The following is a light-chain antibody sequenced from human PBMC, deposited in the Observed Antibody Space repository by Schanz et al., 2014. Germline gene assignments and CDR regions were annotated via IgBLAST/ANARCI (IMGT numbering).Light chain of an antibody. V-gene: IGLV1-40*01. Sequence: QSVLTQPPSVSGAPGQRVTISCTGSSSNIGAGYDVHWYQQLPGTAPKLLIYGNNNRPSGVPDRFSGSKSGTSGTLAITGLQAEDEADYYCSSYTTSNTLVFGGGTKLTVL. CDR2: GNN. CDR3: SSYTTSNTLV. CDR1: SSNIGAGYD. J-gene: IGLJ3*02.